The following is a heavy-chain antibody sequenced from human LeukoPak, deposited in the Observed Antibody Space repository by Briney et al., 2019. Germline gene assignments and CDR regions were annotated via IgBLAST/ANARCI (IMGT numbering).Heavy chain of an antibody. J-gene: IGHJ6*03. Sequence: SETLSLTCTVSGGSISSSSYYWGWIRQPPGKGLEWIGSIYYSGSTYYNPSLKSRVTISVDTSKNQFSLKLSSVTAADTAVYYCARESSSWNYYYYMDVWGKGTTVTVSS. D-gene: IGHD6-13*01. CDR1: GGSISSSSYY. V-gene: IGHV4-39*07. CDR3: ARESSSWNYYYYMDV. CDR2: IYYSGST.